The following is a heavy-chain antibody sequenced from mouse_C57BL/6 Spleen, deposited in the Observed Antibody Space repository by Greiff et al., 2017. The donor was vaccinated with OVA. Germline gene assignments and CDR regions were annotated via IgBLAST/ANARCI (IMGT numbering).Heavy chain of an antibody. CDR2: IYPGDGDT. J-gene: IGHJ4*01. Sequence: QVQLKESGAELVKPGASVKISCKASGYAFSSYWMNWVKQRPGKGLEWIGQIYPGDGDTNYNGKFKGKATLTADKSSSTAYMQLSSLTSEDSAVYFCSYGNSTYYAMDYWGQGTSVTVSS. V-gene: IGHV1-80*01. CDR3: SYGNSTYYAMDY. D-gene: IGHD2-1*01. CDR1: GYAFSSYW.